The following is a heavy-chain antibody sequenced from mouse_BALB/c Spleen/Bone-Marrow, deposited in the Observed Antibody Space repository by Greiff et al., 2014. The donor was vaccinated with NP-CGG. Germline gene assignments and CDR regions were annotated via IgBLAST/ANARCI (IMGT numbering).Heavy chain of an antibody. CDR3: AREDYGNYDYFDY. CDR2: ISYDGNN. CDR1: GYSITSGYY. D-gene: IGHD2-1*01. V-gene: IGHV3-6*02. J-gene: IGHJ2*01. Sequence: EVQRVESGPGLVKPSQSLSLTCSVTGYSITSGYYWNWIRQFPGNKLEWMGYISYDGNNNYNPSLKNRISITRDTSKNHFFLKLNSVTTEDTATYYCAREDYGNYDYFDYWGQGTTLTVSS.